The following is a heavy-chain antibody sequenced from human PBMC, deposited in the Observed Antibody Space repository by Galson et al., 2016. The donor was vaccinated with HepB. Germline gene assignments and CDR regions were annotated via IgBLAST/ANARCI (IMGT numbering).Heavy chain of an antibody. CDR3: ARTERKTAYDY. D-gene: IGHD5-24*01. J-gene: IGHJ4*02. CDR2: IDWEDDK. V-gene: IGHV2-70*04. Sequence: PALVKPTQTLTLTCTVSGFSLNTSGMRVSWIRQPPGKTLERLAHIDWEDDKLYSTSLRTRLNISRDTSKNRVVLIMTNIDPVDAGTYYCARTERKTAYDYWGQGTLVTVSS. CDR1: GFSLNTSGMR.